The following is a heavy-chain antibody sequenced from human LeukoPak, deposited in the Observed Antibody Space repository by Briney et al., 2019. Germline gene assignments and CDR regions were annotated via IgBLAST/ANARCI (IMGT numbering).Heavy chain of an antibody. CDR2: IYATGST. V-gene: IGHV4-4*09. CDR3: ARHGSVRSPLGP. Sequence: SETLSLTCTVSGGSFSSYYWSWMRQPPGKGLEWIGYIYATGSTNYNPSLKSRVTISVDTSKNQFSLNLRSVTAADTAVYYCARHGSVRSPLGPWGQGTLVTVSS. D-gene: IGHD3-10*01. J-gene: IGHJ5*02. CDR1: GGSFSSYY.